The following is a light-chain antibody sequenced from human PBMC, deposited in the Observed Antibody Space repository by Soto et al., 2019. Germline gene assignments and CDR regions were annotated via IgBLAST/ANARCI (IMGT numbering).Light chain of an antibody. J-gene: IGKJ2*01. CDR2: KAS. Sequence: DIQMTQSPSTLSASVGDRVTITCRASQSISTWLAWYQQKPGKAPTLLIYKASSLRNGVPSRFSGSGSGTEFTLTINSLQPDDFASYYCQQYDGYPHTFGQGTKLEIK. V-gene: IGKV1-5*03. CDR3: QQYDGYPHT. CDR1: QSISTW.